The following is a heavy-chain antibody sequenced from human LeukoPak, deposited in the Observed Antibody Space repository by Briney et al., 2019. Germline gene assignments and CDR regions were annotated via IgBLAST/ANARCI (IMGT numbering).Heavy chain of an antibody. Sequence: SETLSLTCAVYGGSFSGYYWSRIRQPPGKGLEWIGEINHSGSTNYNPSLKSRVTISVDTSKNQFSLKLSSVAAADTAVYYCARRPYSSGWYPINWYDPWGQGTLVTVSS. V-gene: IGHV4-34*01. CDR2: INHSGST. CDR3: ARRPYSSGWYPINWYDP. J-gene: IGHJ5*02. D-gene: IGHD6-19*01. CDR1: GGSFSGYY.